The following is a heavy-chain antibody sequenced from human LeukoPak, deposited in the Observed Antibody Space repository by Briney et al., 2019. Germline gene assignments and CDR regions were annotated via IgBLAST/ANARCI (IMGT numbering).Heavy chain of an antibody. J-gene: IGHJ6*03. CDR1: GGTFSSYA. D-gene: IGHD3-10*01. V-gene: IGHV1-69*13. CDR2: IIPIFGTA. CDR3: ARTIWFGELYYYYMDV. Sequence: SVKVSCKASGGTFSSYAISWVRQAPGQGPEWMGGIIPIFGTANYAQKFQGRVTITADESTSTAYMELSSLRSEDTAVYYCARTIWFGELYYYYMDVWGKGTTVTVSS.